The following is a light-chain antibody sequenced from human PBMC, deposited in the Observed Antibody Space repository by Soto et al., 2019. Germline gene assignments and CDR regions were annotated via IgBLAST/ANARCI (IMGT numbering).Light chain of an antibody. CDR3: SSYTSSSTPFV. Sequence: QSVRTEPASVSGSPGQSITISCTGTSSDVGGYNYVSWYQQHPGKAPKLMIYDVSNRPSGVSNRFSGSKSGNTASLTISELQAEDEADYYCSSYTSSSTPFVFGTGTKVTV. V-gene: IGLV2-14*01. J-gene: IGLJ1*01. CDR1: SSDVGGYNY. CDR2: DVS.